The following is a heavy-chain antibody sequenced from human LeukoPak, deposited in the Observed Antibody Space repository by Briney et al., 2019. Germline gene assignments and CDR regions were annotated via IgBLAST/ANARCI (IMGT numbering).Heavy chain of an antibody. CDR2: INHGGST. D-gene: IGHD4-17*01. CDR1: GGSFSGYY. CDR3: ARHVAIYGDYESASFWFDP. Sequence: SETLSLTCAVYGGSFSGYYWSWIRQPPGKGLEWIGKINHGGSTNYNPSLKSRVTISVDTSKNQFSLKLSSVTAADTAVYYCARHVAIYGDYESASFWFDPWGQGTLVTVSS. V-gene: IGHV4-34*01. J-gene: IGHJ5*02.